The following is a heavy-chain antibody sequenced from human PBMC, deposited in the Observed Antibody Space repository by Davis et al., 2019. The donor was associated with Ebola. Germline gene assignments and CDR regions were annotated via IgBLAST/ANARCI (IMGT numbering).Heavy chain of an antibody. D-gene: IGHD2-21*02. CDR2: INHSGST. V-gene: IGHV4-34*01. CDR3: ARGGVTPPYYYGMDV. J-gene: IGHJ6*02. Sequence: MPSETLSLTCAVYGGSFSGHYWTWIRQPPGKGLEWIGEINHSGSTNYNPSLKSRVTISVDTSKNQFSLKLSSVTAADTAVYYCARGGVTPPYYYGMDVWGQGTTVTVSS. CDR1: GGSFSGHY.